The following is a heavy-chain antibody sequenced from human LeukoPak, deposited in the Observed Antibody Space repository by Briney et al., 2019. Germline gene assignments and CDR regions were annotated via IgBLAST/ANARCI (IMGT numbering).Heavy chain of an antibody. CDR3: ARRSTVTSGVYFDY. CDR1: GGSISTYY. CDR2: IYYSGST. J-gene: IGHJ4*02. D-gene: IGHD4-17*01. Sequence: SETLSLTCTASGGSISTYYWSWIRQPPGKGLEWIGYIYYSGSTNYNPSLKSRVTISVDTSKNQFSLNLRSVTAADAAVYYCARRSTVTSGVYFDYWGRGTLVTVSS. V-gene: IGHV4-59*01.